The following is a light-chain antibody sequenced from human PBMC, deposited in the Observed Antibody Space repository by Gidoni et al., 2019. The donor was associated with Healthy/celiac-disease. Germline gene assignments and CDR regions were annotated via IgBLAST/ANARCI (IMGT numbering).Light chain of an antibody. V-gene: IGKV1-13*02. CDR3: QQFNSYPHGIT. Sequence: AIQLTQSPSSLSASVGDRVTITCRASQGISSALAWYQQKPGKAPKLLLYDASSLESGVPSRFSGSGSGTDFTLTISSLQPEDFATYYCQQFNSYPHGITFGQGTRLEIK. CDR2: DAS. J-gene: IGKJ5*01. CDR1: QGISSA.